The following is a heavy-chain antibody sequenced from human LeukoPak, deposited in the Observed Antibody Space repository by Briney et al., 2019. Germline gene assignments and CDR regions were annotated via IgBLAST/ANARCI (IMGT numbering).Heavy chain of an antibody. D-gene: IGHD2-15*01. CDR2: VDNSGSSR. J-gene: IGHJ4*02. CDR3: TKLYGGRTFDY. Sequence: GALRLSCAASGFTFSSYVMSWVRQAPGKGLEWVAGVDNSGSSRYYGDSVKGRFTISRDNSKNILYLQMNSLRAEDTAIYYCTKLYGGRTFDYWGQGTLVTVSS. CDR1: GFTFSSYV. V-gene: IGHV3-23*01.